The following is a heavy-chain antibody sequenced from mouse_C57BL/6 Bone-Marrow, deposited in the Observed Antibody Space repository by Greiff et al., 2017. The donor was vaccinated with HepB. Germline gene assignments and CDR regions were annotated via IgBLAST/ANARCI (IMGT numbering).Heavy chain of an antibody. CDR2: INPGSGGT. Sequence: VQLQQSGAELVRPGTSVKVSCKASGYAFTNYLIEWVKQRPGQGLEWIGVINPGSGGTNYNEKFKGKATLTADKSSSTAYMQLSSLTSEDSAVYFCARSGWLLPNLDYWGQGTTLTVSS. V-gene: IGHV1-54*01. CDR3: ARSGWLLPNLDY. D-gene: IGHD2-3*01. J-gene: IGHJ2*01. CDR1: GYAFTNYL.